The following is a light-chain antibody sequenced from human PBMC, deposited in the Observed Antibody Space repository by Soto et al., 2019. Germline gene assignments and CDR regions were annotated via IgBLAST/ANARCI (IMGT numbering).Light chain of an antibody. CDR1: QSVSRY. CDR2: DAS. J-gene: IGKJ4*01. Sequence: EIVLTQSPATLSLSPGERATLSCRASQSVSRYVAWYQQKPGQAPRLLIYDASTRDIGIPARFSGSGSGTDFTLTISSLEPEDFAVYYCQQRSNWPRTFGGGTKVEIK. V-gene: IGKV3-11*01. CDR3: QQRSNWPRT.